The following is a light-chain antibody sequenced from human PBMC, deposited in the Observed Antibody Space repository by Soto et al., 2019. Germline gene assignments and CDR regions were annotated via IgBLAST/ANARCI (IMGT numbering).Light chain of an antibody. V-gene: IGKV3-11*01. CDR1: QSGSRY. Sequence: EIMMTQSPAALSLSRGERAALSCRASQSGSRYVAWYQQKPGETPRLLIYDASNRAAGIPAGFSGSGSGTDFTLTISSLEPEDFAVYYCQQRSNWPLTFGGGTKVDIK. J-gene: IGKJ4*01. CDR2: DAS. CDR3: QQRSNWPLT.